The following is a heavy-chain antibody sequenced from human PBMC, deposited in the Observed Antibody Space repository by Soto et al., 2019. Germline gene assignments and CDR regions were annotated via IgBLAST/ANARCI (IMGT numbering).Heavy chain of an antibody. CDR2: ISYDGSNK. CDR1: GFTFSSYG. CDR3: ARDLPVAGRSWPCY. D-gene: IGHD6-19*01. Sequence: QMQLVESGGGVVQPGRSLRLSCAASGFTFSSYGMHWVRQTPGKGLEWVAVISYDGSNKYYADSVKGRFAISRDDSNTLYLQMNSLRAEDTAVYFCARDLPVAGRSWPCYWGQGTLVAVSS. J-gene: IGHJ4*02. V-gene: IGHV3-30*03.